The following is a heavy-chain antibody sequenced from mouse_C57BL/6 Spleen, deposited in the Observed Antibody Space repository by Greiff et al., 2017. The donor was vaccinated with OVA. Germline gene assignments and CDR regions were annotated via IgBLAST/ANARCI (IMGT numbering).Heavy chain of an antibody. CDR1: GYTFTSYW. J-gene: IGHJ3*01. D-gene: IGHD2-4*01. CDR3: AIGYCDCDGGVSWFAD. Sequence: QVQLQQPGAELVKPGASVKLSCKASGYTFTSYWMHWVKQRPGRGLEWIGRIDPNSGGTKYNEKFKSKATLTVDKPSSTAYMQLSSLTAEDSAVYYCAIGYCDCDGGVSWFADWGQGTLVTVSA. V-gene: IGHV1-72*01. CDR2: IDPNSGGT.